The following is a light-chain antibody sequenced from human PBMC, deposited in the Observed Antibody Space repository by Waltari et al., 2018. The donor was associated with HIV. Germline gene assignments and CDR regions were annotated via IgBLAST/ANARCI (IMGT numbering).Light chain of an antibody. CDR3: QQSYSIPYT. Sequence: DIQMTQSPSSLSASVGDRVTVVCRASQTIRNFLNWYQQKPGKAPQLLIYTASSLQGGVPSRFDGSGSGTDFSLTISSLQPEDFATYFCQQSYSIPYTFGQRTTLEI. CDR1: QTIRNF. CDR2: TAS. V-gene: IGKV1-39*01. J-gene: IGKJ2*01.